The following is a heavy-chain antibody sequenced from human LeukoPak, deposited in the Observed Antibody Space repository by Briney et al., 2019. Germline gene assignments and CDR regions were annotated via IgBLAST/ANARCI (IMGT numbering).Heavy chain of an antibody. V-gene: IGHV3-53*05. Sequence: GGSLRLSCAASGFTVSSNYMNWVRQAPGKGLEWVSVIYSGGSTYYADSVKGRFTISRDNSKNTLYLQMNSLRAEDTAVYYCARAGEAGTTIGNKYYYYYMDVWGKGTTVTVSS. D-gene: IGHD1-7*01. CDR2: IYSGGST. CDR3: ARAGEAGTTIGNKYYYYYMDV. CDR1: GFTVSSNY. J-gene: IGHJ6*03.